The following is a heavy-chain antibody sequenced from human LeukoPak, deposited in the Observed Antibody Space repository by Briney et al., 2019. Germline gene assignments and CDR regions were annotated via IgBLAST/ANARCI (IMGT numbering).Heavy chain of an antibody. V-gene: IGHV5-51*01. CDR1: GYTFTSYW. CDR3: ARRYYYSSGYHFYY. Sequence: GESLKISCKGAGYTFTSYWIGWVRQMPGKGLEWMGIIYPGDSDTRYSPSIQGQVTMSADKSISTAYLRWSSLKASDTAMYYCARRYYYSSGYHFYYLGPGTLVTGSS. J-gene: IGHJ4*02. D-gene: IGHD3-22*01. CDR2: IYPGDSDT.